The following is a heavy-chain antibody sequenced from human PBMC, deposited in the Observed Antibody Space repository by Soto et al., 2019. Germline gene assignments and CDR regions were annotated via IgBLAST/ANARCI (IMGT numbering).Heavy chain of an antibody. D-gene: IGHD3-3*01. V-gene: IGHV4-34*01. J-gene: IGHJ4*02. CDR3: ARGSVDYNFWSGYYSRFYYFDF. Sequence: QVHLQQWGAGLLKSSETLSLTCAVYGGSFSGYYWSWLRQPPGKGLEWIGEINHSGITNYNPSLKSRVTISVDTSKDQFYLNLTSMTAADTAVYYCARGSVDYNFWSGYYSRFYYFDFWGQGTLVTVSS. CDR2: INHSGIT. CDR1: GGSFSGYY.